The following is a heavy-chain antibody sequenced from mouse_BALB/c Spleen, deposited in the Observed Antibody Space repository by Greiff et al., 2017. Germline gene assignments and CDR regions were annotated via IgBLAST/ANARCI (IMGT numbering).Heavy chain of an antibody. CDR3: AMITTSYYAMDY. V-gene: IGHV3-2*02. CDR1: GYSITSDYA. Sequence: VQLQQSGPGLVKPSQSLSLTCTVTGYSITSDYAWNWIRQFPGNKLEWMGYISYSGSTSYNPSLKSRISITRVTSKNQFFLQLNSVTTEDTATYYCAMITTSYYAMDYWGQGTSVTVSS. D-gene: IGHD2-4*01. J-gene: IGHJ4*01. CDR2: ISYSGST.